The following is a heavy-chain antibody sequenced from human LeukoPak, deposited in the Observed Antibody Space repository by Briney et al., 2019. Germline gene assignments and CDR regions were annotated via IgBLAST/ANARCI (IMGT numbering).Heavy chain of an antibody. CDR3: ARDRERYFDWLLSGFDY. Sequence: ASVKVSCKASGGTFSGYAISWVRQAPGQGLEWMGRIIPILNIANYAQKFQGRVTLTADKSTSTTYMELSSLRSEDTAVYYCARDRERYFDWLLSGFDYWGQGTLVTVSS. CDR1: GGTFSGYA. J-gene: IGHJ4*02. D-gene: IGHD3-9*01. CDR2: IIPILNIA. V-gene: IGHV1-69*04.